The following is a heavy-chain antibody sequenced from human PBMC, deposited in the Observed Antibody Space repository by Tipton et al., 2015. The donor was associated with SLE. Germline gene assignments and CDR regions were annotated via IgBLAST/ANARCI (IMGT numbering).Heavy chain of an antibody. J-gene: IGHJ4*02. V-gene: IGHV4-34*01. Sequence: TLSLTCAVYGGSFSGYYWSWIRQPPGKGLEWIGEINHSGRTNYNPSLKSRVTISVDTSKNQFSLKLSSVTAADTAVYYCAREGPFGGAMGHWGQGTLVTVSS. D-gene: IGHD3-16*01. CDR1: GGSFSGYY. CDR2: INHSGRT. CDR3: AREGPFGGAMGH.